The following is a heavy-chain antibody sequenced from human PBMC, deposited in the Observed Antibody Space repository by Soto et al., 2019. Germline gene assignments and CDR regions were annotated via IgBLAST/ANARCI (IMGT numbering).Heavy chain of an antibody. D-gene: IGHD5-18*01. CDR3: ARVLQDTAMAVYYYYGMDV. V-gene: IGHV1-69*06. J-gene: IGHJ6*02. CDR2: IIPIFGTA. CDR1: GGTFSSYA. Sequence: ASVKVSCKASGGTFSSYAISWVRQAPGQGLEWMGGIIPIFGTANYAQKFQGRVTITADKSTSTAYMELSSLRSEDTAVYYCARVLQDTAMAVYYYYGMDVWGQGTTVTVSS.